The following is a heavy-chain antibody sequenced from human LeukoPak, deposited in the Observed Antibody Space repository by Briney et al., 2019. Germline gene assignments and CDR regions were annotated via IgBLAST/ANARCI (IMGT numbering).Heavy chain of an antibody. V-gene: IGHV5-51*01. Sequence: GESLKISCKGSGYSFPNYWIGWVRQMPGKGLEWMGIIYPGDSDTKYSPSFQGQVTISADKSISTAYLQWSSLKASDTAKYYCARGTTIRGNWFDPWGQGTLVTVSS. J-gene: IGHJ5*02. CDR2: IYPGDSDT. CDR1: GYSFPNYW. CDR3: ARGTTIRGNWFDP. D-gene: IGHD3-10*01.